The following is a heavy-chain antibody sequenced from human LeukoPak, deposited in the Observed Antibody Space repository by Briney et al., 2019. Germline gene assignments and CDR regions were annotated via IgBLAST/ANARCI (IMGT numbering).Heavy chain of an antibody. J-gene: IGHJ4*02. CDR2: INPNSGGT. V-gene: IGHV1-2*02. D-gene: IGHD1-26*01. CDR3: AREGQSGNFRFLRY. Sequence: GASVKVSCKASGYTFTGYYMHWVRQAPGQGLEWMGWINPNSGGTNYAQKFQGRVTLTRDTSISTAYMELSRLRSDDTAVYYCAREGQSGNFRFLRYWGQGTLVTVSS. CDR1: GYTFTGYY.